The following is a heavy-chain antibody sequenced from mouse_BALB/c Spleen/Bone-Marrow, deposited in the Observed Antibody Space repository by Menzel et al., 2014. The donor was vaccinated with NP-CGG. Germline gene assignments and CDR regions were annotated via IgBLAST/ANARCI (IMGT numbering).Heavy chain of an antibody. J-gene: IGHJ1*01. Sequence: EVKLVESGPELVKPGASVKMFCKTSGYTFTSNVMHWVKQKPGQGLEWIGNINPNNDGTKYNEKFKGRATLTSDKSSSTAYMELSSLTSEDSAVYYCARSLYGYDWYFDVWGAGTTVTVSS. V-gene: IGHV1-14*01. CDR3: ARSLYGYDWYFDV. CDR1: GYTFTSNV. CDR2: INPNNDGT. D-gene: IGHD2-2*01.